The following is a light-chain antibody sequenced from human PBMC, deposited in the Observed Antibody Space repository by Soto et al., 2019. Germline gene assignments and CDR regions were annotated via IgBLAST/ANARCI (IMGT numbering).Light chain of an antibody. CDR1: QRFSNT. Sequence: DIQMTQSPASLSASVGDRVTITCRAGQRFSNTLSLYQQKPGKPPTFLIYVSTNFQSGVPSRFSGSGSGTEFTLPITALQPEEFELYSSQQSLCLPYTFGQGTKQGIK. CDR2: VST. CDR3: QQSLCLPYT. V-gene: IGKV1-39*01. J-gene: IGKJ2*01.